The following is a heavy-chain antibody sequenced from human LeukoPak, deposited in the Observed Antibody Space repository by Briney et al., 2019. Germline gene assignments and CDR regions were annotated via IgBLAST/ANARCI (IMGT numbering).Heavy chain of an antibody. Sequence: SVKVSCRASGSTFATYSVTWVRQAPGQGLEWMGGIIPIFGTANYAQKFQGRVTITADESTSTAYMELSSLRSEDTAVYYCASRRIAAAGAPEGFDYWGQGTLVTVSS. CDR2: IIPIFGTA. D-gene: IGHD6-13*01. CDR3: ASRRIAAAGAPEGFDY. CDR1: GSTFATYS. J-gene: IGHJ4*02. V-gene: IGHV1-69*13.